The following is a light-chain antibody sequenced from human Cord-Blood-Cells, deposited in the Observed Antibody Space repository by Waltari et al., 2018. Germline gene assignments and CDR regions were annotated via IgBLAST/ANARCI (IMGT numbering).Light chain of an antibody. CDR3: QKYNSAPRT. J-gene: IGKJ1*01. CDR2: AAS. CDR1: QGISNY. Sequence: DIQMTQSPSSLSASVGDRVTITCRASQGISNYLAWYHQKPGKVPKLLLYAASTLRSGVPSRFSGCGSGTDFTLTISSLQTEDVATYYCQKYNSAPRTFGQGTKVEIK. V-gene: IGKV1-27*01.